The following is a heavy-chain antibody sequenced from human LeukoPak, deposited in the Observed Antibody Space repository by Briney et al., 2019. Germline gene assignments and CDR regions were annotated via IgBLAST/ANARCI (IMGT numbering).Heavy chain of an antibody. CDR2: INHSGST. D-gene: IGHD3-10*01. V-gene: IGHV4-34*01. CDR3: ARGVGVLLWFGETLDY. J-gene: IGHJ4*02. CDR1: GFTFSNYW. Sequence: GSLRLSCAASGFTFSNYWMSWIRQPPGKGLEWIGEINHSGSTNYNPSLKSRVTISVDTSKNQFSLKLSSVTAADTAVYYCARGVGVLLWFGETLDYWGQGTLVTVSS.